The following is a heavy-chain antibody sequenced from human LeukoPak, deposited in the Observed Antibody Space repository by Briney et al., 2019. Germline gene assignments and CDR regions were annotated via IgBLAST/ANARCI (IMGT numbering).Heavy chain of an antibody. Sequence: SVKVSCKASGGTFSSYAISWVRQAPGQGLEWMGGIIPIFGTANYAQKFQGRVTTTTDESTSTAYMELSSLRSEDTAVYYCARDLAVAGTGDAFDIWGQGTMVTVSS. D-gene: IGHD6-19*01. CDR3: ARDLAVAGTGDAFDI. J-gene: IGHJ3*02. CDR1: GGTFSSYA. V-gene: IGHV1-69*05. CDR2: IIPIFGTA.